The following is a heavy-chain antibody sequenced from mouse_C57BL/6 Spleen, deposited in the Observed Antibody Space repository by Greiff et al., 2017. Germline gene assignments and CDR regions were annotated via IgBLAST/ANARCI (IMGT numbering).Heavy chain of an antibody. CDR2: INPNNGGT. V-gene: IGHV1-26*01. D-gene: IGHD1-1*01. Sequence: EVQLQQSGPELVKPGASVKISCKASGYTFTDYYMNWVKQSHGKSLEWIGDINPNNGGTSYNQKFKGKATLTVDKSSSTAYMALRSLTSEDLAVYYCAREDYVSSSYFDYWGQGTTLTVSS. CDR1: GYTFTDYY. J-gene: IGHJ2*01. CDR3: AREDYVSSSYFDY.